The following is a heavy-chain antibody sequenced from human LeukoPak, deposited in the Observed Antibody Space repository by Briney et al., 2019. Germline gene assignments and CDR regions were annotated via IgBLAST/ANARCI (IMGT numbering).Heavy chain of an antibody. CDR2: IYTSGST. V-gene: IGHV4-61*02. D-gene: IGHD3-16*02. CDR3: ARDPNYDYVWGSYRNYWYFDL. Sequence: PSQTLSLTCTVSGGSISSGSYYWSWIRQPAGKGLEWIERIYTSGSTNYNPSLKSRVTISVDTSKNQFSLKLSSVTAADTAVYYCARDPNYDYVWGSYRNYWYFDLWGRGTLVTVSS. J-gene: IGHJ2*01. CDR1: GGSISSGSYY.